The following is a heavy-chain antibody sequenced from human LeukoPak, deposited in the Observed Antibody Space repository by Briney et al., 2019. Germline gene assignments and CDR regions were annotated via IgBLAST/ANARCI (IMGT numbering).Heavy chain of an antibody. CDR2: IYYSGST. Sequence: SETLSLTCTVSGGSISSYYWSWIRQPPGKGLEWIGYIYYSGSTNYNPSLKSRVTISVDTSKNRFSLKLSSVTAADTAVYYCARAIVGATFAFDIWGQGTMVTVSS. J-gene: IGHJ3*02. CDR1: GGSISSYY. D-gene: IGHD1-26*01. V-gene: IGHV4-59*01. CDR3: ARAIVGATFAFDI.